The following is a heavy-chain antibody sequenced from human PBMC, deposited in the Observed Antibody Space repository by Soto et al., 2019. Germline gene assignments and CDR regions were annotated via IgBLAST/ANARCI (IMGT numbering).Heavy chain of an antibody. CDR3: ARVSGADGYNPYFDY. V-gene: IGHV1-69*11. D-gene: IGHD5-12*01. CDR2: IIAILGTT. J-gene: IGHJ4*02. CDR1: GGTFRSYA. Sequence: QVQLVQSGAEVKKPGSSVTVSCKASGGTFRSYALNWVRQDPGQGLEWMGGIIAILGTTNDTQRFQDRVTIIADESTSTGYMELSSLRSEDTAVYYCARVSGADGYNPYFDYWGQGTLVTVSS.